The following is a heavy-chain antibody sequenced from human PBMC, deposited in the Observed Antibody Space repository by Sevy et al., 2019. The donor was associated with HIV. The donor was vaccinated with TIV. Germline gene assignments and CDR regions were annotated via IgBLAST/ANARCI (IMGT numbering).Heavy chain of an antibody. J-gene: IGHJ4*02. CDR2: IYYNGHI. CDR1: GGSITSLY. CDR3: AGENAWGRGYS. D-gene: IGHD1-26*01. V-gene: IGHV4-59*08. Sequence: SETVSLTCTVSGGSITSLYWNWIRQPPGKGLEWIANIYYNGHINYNPSLKSRVTLSLDTSKNQFSLRLSSVTAADTAMYYCAGENAWGRGYSWGQGTLVTVYS.